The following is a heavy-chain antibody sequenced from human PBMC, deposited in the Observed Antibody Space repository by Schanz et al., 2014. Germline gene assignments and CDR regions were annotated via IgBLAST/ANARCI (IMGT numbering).Heavy chain of an antibody. CDR1: GFTFSSYS. J-gene: IGHJ4*02. V-gene: IGHV3-48*01. D-gene: IGHD3-3*01. CDR3: VRDSFFAFDY. CDR2: ITYNGGTI. Sequence: EVQLVESGGGLVQPGGSLRLSCTASGFTFSSYSMNWVRQAPGKGLEWISYITYNGGTIYYADSVKGRFTISRDNAKNSVFLQINSLRAEDTAVYYCVRDSFFAFDYWGQGTLVTVSS.